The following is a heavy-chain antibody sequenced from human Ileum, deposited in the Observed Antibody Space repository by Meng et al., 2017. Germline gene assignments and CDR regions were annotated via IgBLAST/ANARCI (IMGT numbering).Heavy chain of an antibody. CDR1: GASVNFGLYF. CDR3: ARTYNTPFFDS. Sequence: QVRLRQSGPGLGRPSETLSTSCTVSGASVNFGLYFWSWIRQSPEKTLEWIGHTYYTGLTNYNPSLKSRVAISLDASKNQFSLKLNSVSAADSAVYFCARTYNTPFFDSWGQGTLVTVSS. V-gene: IGHV4-61*01. J-gene: IGHJ4*02. CDR2: TYYTGLT. D-gene: IGHD1-14*01.